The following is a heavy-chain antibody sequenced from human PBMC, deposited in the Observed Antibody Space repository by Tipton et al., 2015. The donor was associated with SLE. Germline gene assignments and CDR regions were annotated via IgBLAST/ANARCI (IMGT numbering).Heavy chain of an antibody. CDR1: GGSFSGYY. CDR2: INHSGRT. V-gene: IGHV4-34*01. Sequence: LRLSCAVYGGSFSGYYWSWIRQAPGRGLEWIGEINHSGRTNYKSSLKSRVTISVDTSKNQFSLKLSSVTAADTAVYYGARGIGAFDIWCQGQWSPSLQ. J-gene: IGHJ3*02. CDR3: ARGIGAFDI.